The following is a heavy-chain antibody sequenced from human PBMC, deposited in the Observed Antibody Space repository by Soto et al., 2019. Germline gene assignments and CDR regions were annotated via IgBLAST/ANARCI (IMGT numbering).Heavy chain of an antibody. Sequence: GGSLRLSCGASGFTFSNAWMSWVRQAPGKGLEWVGRIKSKADGGTTDYAAPVKGRFSISRDDSKNTLFLQMHSLKTEDTAVYYCTTSLYAVLPDYWGQGTLVTVSS. V-gene: IGHV3-15*01. CDR2: IKSKADGGTT. CDR1: GFTFSNAW. D-gene: IGHD3-16*01. CDR3: TTSLYAVLPDY. J-gene: IGHJ4*02.